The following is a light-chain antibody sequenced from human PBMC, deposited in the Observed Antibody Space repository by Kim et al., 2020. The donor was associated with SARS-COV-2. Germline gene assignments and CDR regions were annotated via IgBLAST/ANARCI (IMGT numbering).Light chain of an antibody. V-gene: IGLV3-1*01. CDR2: QDS. CDR1: QLGDKY. J-gene: IGLJ2*01. Sequence: SYELTQPPSVSVSPGQTASITCSGDQLGDKYTHWYQQKPGQSSVLVIYQDSRRPSGIPERFSGSNSGNTATLTISGTQAMDEADYYCQAWDSTVVFGGGT. CDR3: QAWDSTVV.